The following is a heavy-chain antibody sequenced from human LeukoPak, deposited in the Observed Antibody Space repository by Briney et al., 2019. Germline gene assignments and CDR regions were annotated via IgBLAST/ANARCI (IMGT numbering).Heavy chain of an antibody. V-gene: IGHV3-9*01. CDR2: ISWSSGSI. CDR3: AKDKRGGDYYDSSGPFDY. CDR1: GFTFDDYA. D-gene: IGHD3-22*01. J-gene: IGHJ4*02. Sequence: GGSLRLSCAASGFTFDDYAMHWVRQAPGKGLEWVSGISWSSGSIAYADSVKGRFSISRDKAKNSLYLQMNSLRAEDTALYYCAKDKRGGDYYDSSGPFDYWGQGTLVTVSS.